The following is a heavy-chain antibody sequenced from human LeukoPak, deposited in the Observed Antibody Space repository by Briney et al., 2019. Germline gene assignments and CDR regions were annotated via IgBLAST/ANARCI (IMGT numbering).Heavy chain of an antibody. J-gene: IGHJ4*02. Sequence: ASVKVSCKASGYTFTSYYMHWVRQAPGQGLEWMGIINPSGGSTSYAQKFQGRVTMTRDTSTSSVYMELSSLRSEDTAVYYCARAPGELVPFDYWGQGTLVTVSS. V-gene: IGHV1-46*01. CDR1: GYTFTSYY. D-gene: IGHD6-6*01. CDR2: INPSGGST. CDR3: ARAPGELVPFDY.